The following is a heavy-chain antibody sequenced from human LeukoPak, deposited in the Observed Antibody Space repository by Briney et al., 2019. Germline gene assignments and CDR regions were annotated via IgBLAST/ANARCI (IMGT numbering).Heavy chain of an antibody. CDR3: ARGRDGSQSPIDY. CDR1: GFTFSNYN. V-gene: IGHV3-21*01. D-gene: IGHD5-24*01. J-gene: IGHJ4*02. Sequence: GGSLRLSCAASGFTFSNYNMNWVRQAPGKGLEWVSSISSSSYIYYADSLRGRFTISRDNAENSLYLQMISLRAEDPAVYYCARGRDGSQSPIDYWGQGTLVTVSS. CDR2: ISSSSYI.